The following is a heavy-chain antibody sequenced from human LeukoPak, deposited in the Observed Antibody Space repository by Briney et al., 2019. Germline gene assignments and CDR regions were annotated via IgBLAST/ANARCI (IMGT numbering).Heavy chain of an antibody. CDR2: IYYNGDT. V-gene: IGHV4-59*08. D-gene: IGHD3-16*01. CDR3: AKTARVPYY. CDR1: GDSITGTY. J-gene: IGHJ4*02. Sequence: PSETLSLTCTVSGDSITGTYWSWIRQPPGKGLEYLGYIYYNGDTNYNPSLRGRLTLSLDMSKNQFSLKLTSVTAADTAVYFCAKTARVPYYWGQGILVTASS.